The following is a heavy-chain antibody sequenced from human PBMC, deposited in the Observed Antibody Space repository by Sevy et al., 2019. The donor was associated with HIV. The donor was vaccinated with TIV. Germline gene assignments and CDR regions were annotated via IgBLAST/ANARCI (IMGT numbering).Heavy chain of an antibody. Sequence: SETLSLTCTVSGGSISSGGYYWSWIRQHPGKGLEWIGYIYYSGSTYYNPSIKSRVTISVDTSKNQFSLKLSSVTAADTAVYYCARDHIVVVPAAPGAYYYYGMDVWGQGTTVTVSS. CDR3: ARDHIVVVPAAPGAYYYYGMDV. CDR1: GGSISSGGYY. J-gene: IGHJ6*02. CDR2: IYYSGST. V-gene: IGHV4-31*03. D-gene: IGHD2-2*01.